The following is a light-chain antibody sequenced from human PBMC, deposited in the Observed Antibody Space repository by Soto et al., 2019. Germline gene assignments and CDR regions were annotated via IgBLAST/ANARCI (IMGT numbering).Light chain of an antibody. Sequence: IQLTQSPSSLSASVGDRVTITCRAGQGISSSLAWYQQKPGKAPNLLISASSTLQTGVSSRFSGSGSGTDFALTISSLQPEDFATYYCQQIDDYPLTFGQGTKVEIK. CDR2: ASS. CDR1: QGISSS. V-gene: IGKV1-9*01. J-gene: IGKJ1*01. CDR3: QQIDDYPLT.